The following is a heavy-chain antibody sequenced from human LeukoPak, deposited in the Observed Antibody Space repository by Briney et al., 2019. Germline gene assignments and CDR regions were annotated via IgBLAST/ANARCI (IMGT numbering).Heavy chain of an antibody. J-gene: IGHJ4*02. V-gene: IGHV3-33*01. D-gene: IGHD3-22*01. Sequence: GGSLRLSCAASGFTFSNYGMHWVRQVPGKGLEWVAAIWFDGIKKYYADSVKGRFTISRDNSKNTLYLQMNSLRAEDTALYYCARGQEYYYDSSAYSKFDYWGQGTLVTVSS. CDR3: ARGQEYYYDSSAYSKFDY. CDR2: IWFDGIKK. CDR1: GFTFSNYG.